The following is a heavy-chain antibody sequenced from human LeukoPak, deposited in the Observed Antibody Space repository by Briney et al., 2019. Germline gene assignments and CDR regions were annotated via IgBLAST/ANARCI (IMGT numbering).Heavy chain of an antibody. CDR1: GFTFSSYG. CDR2: IRYDGSNK. J-gene: IGHJ4*02. D-gene: IGHD4-17*01. V-gene: IGHV3-30*02. CDR3: AKGGSLTTVTHFDY. Sequence: PGGSLRLSCAASGFTFSSYGMHWVRQAPGKGLEWVAFIRYDGSNKDYADSVKGRFTISRDNSKNTLYLQMNSLRAEDTAVYYCAKGGSLTTVTHFDYWGQGTLVTVSS.